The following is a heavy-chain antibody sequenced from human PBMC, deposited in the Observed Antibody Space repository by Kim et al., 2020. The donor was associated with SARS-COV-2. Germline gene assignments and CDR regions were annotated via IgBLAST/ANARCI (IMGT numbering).Heavy chain of an antibody. V-gene: IGHV3-23*01. D-gene: IGHD2-2*01. Sequence: GGSLRLSCAASGFTFSSYAMSWVRQAPGKGLEWVSAISGSGGSTYYADSVKGRFTISRDNSKNTLYLQMNSLRAEDTAVYYCAKDLGYCSSTSCYDAFDIWGQGTMVTVSS. J-gene: IGHJ3*02. CDR1: GFTFSSYA. CDR3: AKDLGYCSSTSCYDAFDI. CDR2: ISGSGGST.